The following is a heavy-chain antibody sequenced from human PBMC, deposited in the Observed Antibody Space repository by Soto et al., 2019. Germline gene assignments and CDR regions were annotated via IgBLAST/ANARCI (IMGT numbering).Heavy chain of an antibody. V-gene: IGHV1-18*01. CDR3: ARDTAMALPDA. CDR2: INPYNGNT. J-gene: IGHJ4*02. CDR1: GYTFTSYA. D-gene: IGHD5-18*01. Sequence: QIQLVQSGTEVKKPGASVKVSCKASGYTFTSYAISWVRQAPGQGLEWMGWINPYNGNTNYAQKLQGRVTMTTDTTTSTAYMELRSLRSDDTAVYYCARDTAMALPDAWGQGTLVTVSS.